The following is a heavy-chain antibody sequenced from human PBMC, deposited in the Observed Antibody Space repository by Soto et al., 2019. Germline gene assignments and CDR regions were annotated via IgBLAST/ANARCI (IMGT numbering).Heavy chain of an antibody. CDR3: ATGRGATNGETRTPPIPP. CDR1: GGSISSSSYY. D-gene: IGHD1-26*01. J-gene: IGHJ5*02. Sequence: PSETLSLTCTVSGGSISSSSYYWGWIRQPPGKGLEWIGSIYYSGSTYYNPSLKSRVTISVDTSKNQFSLKLSSVTAADTAVYYCATGRGATNGETRTPPIPPWGQGTLVTVSS. CDR2: IYYSGST. V-gene: IGHV4-39*01.